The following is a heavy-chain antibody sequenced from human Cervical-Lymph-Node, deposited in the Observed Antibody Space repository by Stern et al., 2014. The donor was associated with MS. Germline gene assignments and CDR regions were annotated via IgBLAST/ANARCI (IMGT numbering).Heavy chain of an antibody. V-gene: IGHV1-69*06. Sequence: VQLVQSGAEVRKPGSSVKVSCKASGGNFNTYVISWVRQAPGQGLEWMGGVIPLLDRTHSAPKFQGSITITAATSTTTTYMELRGLRSDDTAMYYCARDLESSFWTGDDCWGRGTLVSVSS. J-gene: IGHJ4*02. CDR3: ARDLESSFWTGDDC. CDR2: VIPLLDRT. CDR1: GGNFNTYV. D-gene: IGHD2-15*01.